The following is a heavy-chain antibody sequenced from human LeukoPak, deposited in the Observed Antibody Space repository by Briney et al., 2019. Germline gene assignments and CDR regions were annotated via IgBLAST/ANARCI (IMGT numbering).Heavy chain of an antibody. D-gene: IGHD3-10*01. CDR1: GFTFSSYW. J-gene: IGHJ4*02. V-gene: IGHV3-74*01. Sequence: GGSLRLSCAASGFTFSSYWMHWVRQAPGKGLVWVSRINSDGSSTSYADSVKGRFTISRDNAKNTLYLQMNSLRAEDTAVYYCARDGPRLWFGELLDYFDYWGQGTLVTVSS. CDR3: ARDGPRLWFGELLDYFDY. CDR2: INSDGSST.